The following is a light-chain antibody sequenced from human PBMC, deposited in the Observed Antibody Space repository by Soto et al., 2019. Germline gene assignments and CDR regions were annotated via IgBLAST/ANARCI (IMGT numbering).Light chain of an antibody. CDR2: AAS. J-gene: IGKJ2*01. V-gene: IGKV1-6*01. CDR1: QDIRND. Sequence: AIQMTQSPSSLSASVGDSVTIICRASQDIRNDLGWYQQKSGKAPKLLIYAASTVQSGVPSRFSGSGSGTDFTLTISSLQPEDVATYYCLQDYSYPRTFGQGTKLEIK. CDR3: LQDYSYPRT.